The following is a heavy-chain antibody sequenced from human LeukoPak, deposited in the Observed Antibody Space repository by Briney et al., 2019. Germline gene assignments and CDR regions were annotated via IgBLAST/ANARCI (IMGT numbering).Heavy chain of an antibody. J-gene: IGHJ4*02. CDR1: GYTFTSYY. CDR2: INPSGSTT. V-gene: IGHV1-46*01. D-gene: IGHD2-21*02. CDR3: ARRSPAYCFGDCYLDY. Sequence: GASVKVSCKASGYTFTSYYMFWVRQAPGQGLEWMGIINPSGSTTSYAQNFQGRVTMTRDTSTSTVYMELSSLRSEDTAVYYCARRSPAYCFGDCYLDYWGQGTLVTVSS.